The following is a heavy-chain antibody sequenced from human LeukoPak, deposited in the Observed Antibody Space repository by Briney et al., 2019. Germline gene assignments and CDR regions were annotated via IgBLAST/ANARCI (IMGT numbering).Heavy chain of an antibody. CDR1: GNSFGDYY. CDR3: ARADIATRSTAIDY. J-gene: IGHJ4*02. D-gene: IGHD6-6*01. CDR2: IYTSGST. V-gene: IGHV4-4*07. Sequence: PSETLSLTCTVSGNSFGDYYWSWIRQPAGKGLEWIGRIYTSGSTTYNPSLKSRVTMSVDTSKNQVSLKLSSVTAADTAVYYCARADIATRSTAIDYWGQGTLVTVSS.